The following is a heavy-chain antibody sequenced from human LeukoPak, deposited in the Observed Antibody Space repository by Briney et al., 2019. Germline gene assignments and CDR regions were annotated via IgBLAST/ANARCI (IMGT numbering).Heavy chain of an antibody. V-gene: IGHV3-23*01. Sequence: GGSLRLSCAASGFTFSSYAMSWVRQAPGKGLEWVSAISGSGGSTYYADSVKGRFTISRDNSKNTLYLQMNSLRAEDAAVYYCAKANIAVAGPSPLDYWGQGTLVTVSS. CDR3: AKANIAVAGPSPLDY. D-gene: IGHD6-19*01. CDR1: GFTFSSYA. CDR2: ISGSGGST. J-gene: IGHJ4*02.